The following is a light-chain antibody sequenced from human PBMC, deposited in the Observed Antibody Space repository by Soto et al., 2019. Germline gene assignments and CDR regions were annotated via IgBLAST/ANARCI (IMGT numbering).Light chain of an antibody. CDR2: LNNDGSH. J-gene: IGLJ2*01. Sequence: QPVLTQSPSASASLGASVKLTCTLSSGHSSYAIAWHQKQPGKGPRYLMDLNNDGSHSKGDGIPDRFSGSSSGAERYLIISSLQSEDEADYYCQAWGTGFQVFGGGTKRPS. CDR3: QAWGTGFQV. V-gene: IGLV4-69*01. CDR1: SGHSSYA.